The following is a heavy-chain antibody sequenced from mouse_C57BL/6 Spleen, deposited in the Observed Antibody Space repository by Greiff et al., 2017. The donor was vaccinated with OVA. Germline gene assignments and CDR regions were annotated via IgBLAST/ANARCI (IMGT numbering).Heavy chain of an antibody. Sequence: EVQLQQSGPELVKPGASVKISCKASGYTFTDYYMNWVKQSHGKSLEWIGDINPNNGGTSYNQKFKGKATLTVDKSSSTAYMELRSLTSEDSAVYYCARGSTMVTYYFDYWGQGTTLTVSS. J-gene: IGHJ2*01. CDR3: ARGSTMVTYYFDY. D-gene: IGHD2-2*01. CDR2: INPNNGGT. V-gene: IGHV1-26*01. CDR1: GYTFTDYY.